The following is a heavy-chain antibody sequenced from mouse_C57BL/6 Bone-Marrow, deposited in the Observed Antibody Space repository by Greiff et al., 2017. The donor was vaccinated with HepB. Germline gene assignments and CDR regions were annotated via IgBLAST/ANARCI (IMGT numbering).Heavy chain of an antibody. CDR1: GFSLSTFGMG. Sequence: QVTLKESGPGILQPSQTLSLTCSFSGFSLSTFGMGVGWIRQPSGKGLEWLAHIWWDDDKYYNPALKSRLTISKDTSKNQVFLKNANVDTADTATYYCAGEGNYKAGYAMDYWGQGTSVTVSS. V-gene: IGHV8-8*01. CDR2: IWWDDDK. D-gene: IGHD2-1*01. CDR3: AGEGNYKAGYAMDY. J-gene: IGHJ4*01.